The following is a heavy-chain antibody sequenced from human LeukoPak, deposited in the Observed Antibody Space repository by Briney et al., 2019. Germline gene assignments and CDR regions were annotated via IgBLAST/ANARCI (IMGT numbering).Heavy chain of an antibody. V-gene: IGHV4-59*01. CDR2: IYYSGST. D-gene: IGHD3-22*01. CDR1: GDSISSYY. Sequence: SETLSLTCTVSGDSISSYYWSWIRQPPGKGLEWIGYIYYSGSTNYNPSLKSRVTISVDTSKNQFSLKLSSVTAADTAVYYCARASITMIVGGGRAFDIWGQGTMVTVSS. J-gene: IGHJ3*02. CDR3: ARASITMIVGGGRAFDI.